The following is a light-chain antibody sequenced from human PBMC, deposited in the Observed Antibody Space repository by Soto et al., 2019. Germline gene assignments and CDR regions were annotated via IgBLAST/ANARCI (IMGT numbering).Light chain of an antibody. V-gene: IGKV3D-15*01. CDR1: QSVDNN. Sequence: ELLMTQSPGTLSVSTGEGATLSCRASQSVDNNLAWYQQKPSQAPRLLIYGASTKPTGIPDRFSGSGSGTEFTLTISSLKSEDFAVYYCQQYDTWPLTFGGATKVEIK. CDR2: GAS. CDR3: QQYDTWPLT. J-gene: IGKJ4*01.